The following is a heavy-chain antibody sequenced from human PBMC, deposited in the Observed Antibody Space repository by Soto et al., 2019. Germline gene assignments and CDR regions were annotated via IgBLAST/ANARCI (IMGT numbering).Heavy chain of an antibody. Sequence: ASVKVSCKVYGYTLTDFSIHWVREAPGKGLEWMGGFDPEEGKTIFAPKFQGRVTMTEDTSTDTVYMHLSSLRSEDTAIYYCATDLSGYNSGWYVHYGLDVWGQGTTVTVSS. CDR3: ATDLSGYNSGWYVHYGLDV. V-gene: IGHV1-24*01. D-gene: IGHD6-19*01. CDR1: GYTLTDFS. J-gene: IGHJ6*02. CDR2: FDPEEGKT.